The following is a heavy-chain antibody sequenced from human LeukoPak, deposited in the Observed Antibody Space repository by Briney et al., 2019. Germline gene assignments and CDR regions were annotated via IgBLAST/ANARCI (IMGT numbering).Heavy chain of an antibody. V-gene: IGHV4-59*01. J-gene: IGHJ4*02. D-gene: IGHD5-18*01. CDR2: IYYSGST. CDR1: GDSISSYY. Sequence: SETLSLTCTVSGDSISSYYWSWIRQPPGKGLEWFGYIYYSGSTNYNPSLKSRVTISVDTSKNQFSLKLSSVTAADTAVYYCARGESGYSYGALFDYWGQGTLVTVSS. CDR3: ARGESGYSYGALFDY.